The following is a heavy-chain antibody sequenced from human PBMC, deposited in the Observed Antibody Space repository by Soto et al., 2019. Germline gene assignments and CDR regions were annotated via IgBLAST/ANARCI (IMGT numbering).Heavy chain of an antibody. CDR1: GGSIICSKW. CDR3: ARVRGDPYYDFWSGYSSFDY. J-gene: IGHJ4*02. D-gene: IGHD3-3*01. V-gene: IGHV4-4*02. CDR2: IYHSGST. Sequence: TSETLSRTCAVSGGSIICSKWWSGVRQPTGKGLEWIGEIYHSGSTNYNPSLKSRVTISVDKSKNQFSLKLSSVTAADTAVYYCARVRGDPYYDFWSGYSSFDYWGQGTLVTVSS.